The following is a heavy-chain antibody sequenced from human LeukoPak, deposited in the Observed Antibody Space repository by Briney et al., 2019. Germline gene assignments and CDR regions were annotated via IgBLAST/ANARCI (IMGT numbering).Heavy chain of an antibody. V-gene: IGHV3-48*04. Sequence: GGSLRLSCAASGFTFSSYAMSWVRQAPGKGLEWVSYISSSGNTIYYADSVKGRFTISRDNAKNSLYLQMNSLRAEDTAVYYCARDGYIYGDIDYWGQGTLVTVSS. J-gene: IGHJ4*02. CDR2: ISSSGNTI. CDR3: ARDGYIYGDIDY. CDR1: GFTFSSYA. D-gene: IGHD5-18*01.